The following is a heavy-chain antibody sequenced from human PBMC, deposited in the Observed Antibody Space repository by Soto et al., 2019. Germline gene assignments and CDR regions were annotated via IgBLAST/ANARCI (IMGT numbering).Heavy chain of an antibody. J-gene: IGHJ4*02. CDR3: ARDQLHFLDYYFEN. CDR2: ISPNNGHT. D-gene: IGHD3-3*01. V-gene: IGHV1-18*01. Sequence: GASVKVSCKTSGYTFSNYGITWVRQAPGQGLEWLGWISPNNGHTKYARKFQDRITMTTDTSTTTAYLELRSLRSDDTAVYFCARDQLHFLDYYFENWGQGALVTVSS. CDR1: GYTFSNYG.